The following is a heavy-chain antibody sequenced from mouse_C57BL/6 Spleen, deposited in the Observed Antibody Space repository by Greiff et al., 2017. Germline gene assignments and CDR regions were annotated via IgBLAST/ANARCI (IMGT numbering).Heavy chain of an antibody. Sequence: EVKLVESGEGLVKPGGSLKLSCAASGFTFSSYAMSCVRQTPEKRLECVAYISSGGDYIYYADTVKGRCNISRDNDRNTLNLKMSRLKSEDTAMDYCTRDYDGSSPYAMDYWGQGTSGTVAS. CDR2: ISSGGDYI. J-gene: IGHJ4*01. CDR1: GFTFSSYA. CDR3: TRDYDGSSPYAMDY. D-gene: IGHD1-1*01. V-gene: IGHV5-9-1*02.